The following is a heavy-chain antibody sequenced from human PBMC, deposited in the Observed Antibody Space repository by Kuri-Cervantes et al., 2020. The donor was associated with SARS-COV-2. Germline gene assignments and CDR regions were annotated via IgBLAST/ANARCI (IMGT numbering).Heavy chain of an antibody. V-gene: IGHV4-38-2*02. CDR2: IYHSGST. CDR3: ARGNGAVATSGYWYFDL. CDR1: GYSISGSYY. J-gene: IGHJ2*01. Sequence: GSLRLSCSVSGYSISGSYYWGWIRQPPGKGQEWIGSIYHSGSTYDNPYLKSRVTISVDTSKTQFSLKLSSVTAADTAMYFCARGNGAVATSGYWYFDLWGRGTLVTVSS. D-gene: IGHD6-19*01.